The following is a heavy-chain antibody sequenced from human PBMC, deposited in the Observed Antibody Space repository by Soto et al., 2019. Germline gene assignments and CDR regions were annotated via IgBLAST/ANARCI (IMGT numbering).Heavy chain of an antibody. CDR2: ISYDGSNK. CDR1: GFTFSSYG. Sequence: QVQLVESGGGVVQPGRSLRLSCAASGFTFSSYGMHWVRQAPGKGLEWVAVISYDGSNKYYADSVKGRFTISRDNSKNTLYLQMNSLRAEDTAVYYCANEEPPPNYDILTGYDIYAEPRDYWGQGTLVTVSS. CDR3: ANEEPPPNYDILTGYDIYAEPRDY. D-gene: IGHD3-9*01. J-gene: IGHJ4*02. V-gene: IGHV3-30*18.